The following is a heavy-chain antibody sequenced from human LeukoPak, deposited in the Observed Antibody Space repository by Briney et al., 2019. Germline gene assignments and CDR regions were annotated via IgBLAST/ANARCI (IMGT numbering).Heavy chain of an antibody. V-gene: IGHV3-23*01. J-gene: IGHJ4*02. CDR3: AKGRTGHFDY. CDR2: SDCGRT. CDR1: VFTLSIFA. Sequence: PGRSLRLSCAASVFTLSIFAMSWVRQAPGKGLEWVSASDCGRTFHADSVKGRFTISRDNSKSTLFLQMRSLRAEDTAVYYCAKGRTGHFDYWGQGTLVTVPS. D-gene: IGHD3/OR15-3a*01.